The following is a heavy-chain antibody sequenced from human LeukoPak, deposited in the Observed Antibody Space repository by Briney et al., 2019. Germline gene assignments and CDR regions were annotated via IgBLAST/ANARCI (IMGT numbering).Heavy chain of an antibody. CDR2: ISYDGSNK. J-gene: IGHJ4*02. CDR3: ATARSYTNSWFFES. V-gene: IGHV3-30*04. D-gene: IGHD6-13*01. CDR1: GFTFSSYA. Sequence: GGSLRLSCAASGFTFSSYAMHWVRQAPGKGLEWVAVISYDGSNKYYADSVKGRFTISRDNSKNTLYLQMNSLRADDTAVYYCATARSYTNSWFFESWGQGSLVSVSS.